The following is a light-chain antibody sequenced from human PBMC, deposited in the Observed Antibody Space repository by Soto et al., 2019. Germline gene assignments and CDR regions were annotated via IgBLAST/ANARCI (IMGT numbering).Light chain of an antibody. J-gene: IGKJ5*01. CDR2: GSS. CDR1: ETVATN. CDR3: QQYGGSTIT. Sequence: VMTQSPATLSVSPGERATLSCWASETVATNLAWYSQKPGQAPRILIYGSSSRETGIPDRFSGHGAGTEFTLTISRLEPEDFEVDYCQQYGGSTITFGQGTRLEIK. V-gene: IGKV3-20*01.